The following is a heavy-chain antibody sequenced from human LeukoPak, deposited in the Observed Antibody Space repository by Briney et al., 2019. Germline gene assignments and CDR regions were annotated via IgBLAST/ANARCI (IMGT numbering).Heavy chain of an antibody. Sequence: GGSLRLSCAASGFTFSSYEMNWVRQAPGTGREWVSYISSGSSSIFYADSVKGRFTISRDNTKNSLYLQMNSLRVEDTAVYYCARGGIAARFAYWGQGTLATVSS. D-gene: IGHD6-6*01. CDR3: ARGGIAARFAY. J-gene: IGHJ4*02. CDR1: GFTFSSYE. V-gene: IGHV3-48*03. CDR2: ISSGSSSI.